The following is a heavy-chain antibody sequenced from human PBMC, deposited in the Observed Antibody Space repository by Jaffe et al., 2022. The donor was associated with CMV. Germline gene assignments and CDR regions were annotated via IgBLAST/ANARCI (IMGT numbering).Heavy chain of an antibody. J-gene: IGHJ4*02. CDR2: LSGSGGSA. V-gene: IGHV3-23*04. Sequence: EVQLVESGGGLVQPGESLRLSCVASGFTFSSYAMSWVRQAPGKGLEWVSALSGSGGSAHYADSVKGRFTISRDNSKNTLYLQMNSLRAEDTAVFYCAKDVSEDTALVNYFDYWGQGTLVTVSS. D-gene: IGHD5-18*01. CDR3: AKDVSEDTALVNYFDY. CDR1: GFTFSSYA.